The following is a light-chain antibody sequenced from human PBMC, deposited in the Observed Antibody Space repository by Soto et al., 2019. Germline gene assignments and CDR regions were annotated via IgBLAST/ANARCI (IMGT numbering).Light chain of an antibody. J-gene: IGKJ4*01. CDR1: RDISNY. CDR3: QKYSSVPLT. V-gene: IGKV1-27*01. Sequence: DIQMTQSPSSLSASVGDRVTITFRASRDISNYVAWYQQKPGRSPKLLIYVASILQSGVPSRFSGSGSGTDFTLTISSLQPEDVATYYCQKYSSVPLTFGGGTKVEIK. CDR2: VAS.